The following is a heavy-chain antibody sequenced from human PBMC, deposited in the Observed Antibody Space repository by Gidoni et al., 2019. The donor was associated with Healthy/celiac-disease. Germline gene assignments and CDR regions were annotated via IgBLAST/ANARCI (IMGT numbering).Heavy chain of an antibody. V-gene: IGHV2-5*02. Sequence: QITLKESGPTLVKPTQTLTLTCTFSGFSLSTSGVGVGWIRQPPGKALEWLALIYWDDDKRYSPSLKSRLTITKDTSKNQVVLTMTNMDPVDTATYYCAHRDGYKYELDAFDIWGQGTMVTVSS. CDR2: IYWDDDK. D-gene: IGHD5-12*01. CDR1: GFSLSTSGVG. CDR3: AHRDGYKYELDAFDI. J-gene: IGHJ3*02.